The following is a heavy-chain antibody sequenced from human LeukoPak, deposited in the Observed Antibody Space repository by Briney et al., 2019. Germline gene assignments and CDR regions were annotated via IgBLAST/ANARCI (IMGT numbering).Heavy chain of an antibody. CDR3: ARAPRELTGPH. V-gene: IGHV3-74*01. CDR2: INGDGRGT. CDR1: GFTFNKYG. Sequence: GGSLRLSCAASGFTFNKYGVHWVRQAPGKGLVWVPRINGDGRGTSYADSVKGRFTISRDNAKNTLYLQMNSLRAEDTAVYYCARAPRELTGPHWGQGTLVTVSS. D-gene: IGHD3-10*01. J-gene: IGHJ4*02.